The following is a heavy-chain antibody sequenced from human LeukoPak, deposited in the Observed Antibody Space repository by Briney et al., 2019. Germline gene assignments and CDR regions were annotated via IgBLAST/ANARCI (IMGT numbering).Heavy chain of an antibody. CDR3: ARLSVGPLSNWFDP. V-gene: IGHV4-59*02. CDR2: IHHSGTT. CDR1: GASVNDFF. J-gene: IGHJ5*02. Sequence: SETLSLTCSVSGASVNDFFWTWIRQPPGERPEWIGYIHHSGTTKYNPSPMSRVTLSLDTSRNQFSLNLKSVTPADTAVYYCARLSVGPLSNWFDPWGQGTLVTVSS. D-gene: IGHD1-26*01.